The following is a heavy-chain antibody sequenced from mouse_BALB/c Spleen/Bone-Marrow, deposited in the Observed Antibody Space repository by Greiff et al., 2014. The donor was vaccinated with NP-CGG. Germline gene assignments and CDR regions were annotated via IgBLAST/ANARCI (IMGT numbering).Heavy chain of an antibody. Sequence: VMLVESGPGLVAPSQSLSITCTVSGFSLTNYGVHWVRQPPGKGLEWLGVIWADGSTNYNSALMSRLSISKDNTKSQAFFKMNSLQTDDTAMYYCARITTATGAMDYWGQGTSVTVSS. D-gene: IGHD1-2*01. CDR3: ARITTATGAMDY. J-gene: IGHJ4*01. V-gene: IGHV2-9*02. CDR2: IWADGST. CDR1: GFSLTNYG.